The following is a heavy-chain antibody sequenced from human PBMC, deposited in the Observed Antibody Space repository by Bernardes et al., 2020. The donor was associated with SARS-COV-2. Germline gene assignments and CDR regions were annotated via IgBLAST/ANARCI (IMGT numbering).Heavy chain of an antibody. Sequence: GGSLRLSCAASGFSLSDYSMNWVRQAPGKGLEWVASISSTSSYIYYVESVKGRFTVSRDNAKNAAHLEMNSLRPEDTAIYYCARVSRDQMVYGLDYYNGMDFWGQGTTVTVSS. CDR3: ARVSRDQMVYGLDYYNGMDF. J-gene: IGHJ6*02. V-gene: IGHV3-21*01. D-gene: IGHD3-10*01. CDR1: GFSLSDYS. CDR2: ISSTSSYI.